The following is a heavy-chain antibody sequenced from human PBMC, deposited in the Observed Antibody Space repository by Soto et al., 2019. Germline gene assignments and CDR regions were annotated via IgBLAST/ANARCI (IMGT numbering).Heavy chain of an antibody. V-gene: IGHV3-21*01. CDR1: GFTFTTYC. CDR2: ISSSSDYI. J-gene: IGHJ4*01. D-gene: IGHD3-22*01. CDR3: AKDKWGDTSGFFEH. Sequence: DVQLVESGGGLVKPGGSLRLSCSASGFTFTTYCINWVRQAPGKGLEWVSSISSSSDYIYYADSVKGRFNISRDNAKNSVYLQMNSRRVEDTAVYYCAKDKWGDTSGFFEHWGHGTLVTVSS.